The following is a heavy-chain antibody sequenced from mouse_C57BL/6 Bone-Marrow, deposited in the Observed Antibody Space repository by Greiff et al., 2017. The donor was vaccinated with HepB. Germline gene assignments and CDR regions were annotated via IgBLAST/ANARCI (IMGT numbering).Heavy chain of an antibody. Sequence: EVKLVESGGGLVKPGGSLKLSCAASGFTFSSYAMSWVRQTPEKRLEWVATISDGGSYTYYPDNVKGRFTISRDNAKNNLYLQMSHLKSEDTAMYYGAREGTGPFAYWGQGTLVTVSA. J-gene: IGHJ3*01. CDR2: ISDGGSYT. CDR1: GFTFSSYA. D-gene: IGHD4-1*01. CDR3: AREGTGPFAY. V-gene: IGHV5-4*01.